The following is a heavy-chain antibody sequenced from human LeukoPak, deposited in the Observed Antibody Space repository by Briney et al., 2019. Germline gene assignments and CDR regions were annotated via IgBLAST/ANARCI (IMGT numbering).Heavy chain of an antibody. D-gene: IGHD5-18*01. J-gene: IGHJ4*02. CDR3: ARDRGYSYGYDLDY. V-gene: IGHV3-21*01. CDR1: GFTFRNFA. Sequence: PGGSLRLGCAASGFTFRNFAMSWIRQAPGKGLEWVSSISSSANYIYYADSLRGRFTLSRDNAKNSLYLQMNSLRVEDTAVYYCARDRGYSYGYDLDYWGQGTLITVSS. CDR2: ISSSANYI.